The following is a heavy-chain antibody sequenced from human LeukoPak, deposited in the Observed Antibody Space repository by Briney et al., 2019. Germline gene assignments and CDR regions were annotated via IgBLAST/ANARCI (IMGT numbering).Heavy chain of an antibody. CDR2: IYTSGST. CDR3: ARTRGGVLLWFGEVRRNFDY. V-gene: IGHV4-61*02. J-gene: IGHJ4*02. D-gene: IGHD3-10*01. Sequence: SETLSLTCTVSGGSISSGSYYWSWIRQPAGKGLEWIGRIYTSGSTNYNPSLKSRVTISVDTSKNQFSLKLSSVTAADTAVYYCARTRGGVLLWFGEVRRNFDYWGQGTLVTVSS. CDR1: GGSISSGSYY.